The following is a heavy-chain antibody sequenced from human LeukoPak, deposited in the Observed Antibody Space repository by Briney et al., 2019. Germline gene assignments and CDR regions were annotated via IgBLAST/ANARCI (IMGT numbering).Heavy chain of an antibody. V-gene: IGHV3-33*01. D-gene: IGHD2/OR15-2a*01. CDR3: VRGLPQVLQYYFDY. Sequence: GGSLRLSCAAPGFTFSDYGMHWVRQAPGKGLEWVAAICYDGSNKYYADSVKGRFTISRDNSRNTLYLQMNSLRAEDTALYYCVRGLPQVLQYYFDYWGPGTLVNVSS. J-gene: IGHJ4*02. CDR2: ICYDGSNK. CDR1: GFTFSDYG.